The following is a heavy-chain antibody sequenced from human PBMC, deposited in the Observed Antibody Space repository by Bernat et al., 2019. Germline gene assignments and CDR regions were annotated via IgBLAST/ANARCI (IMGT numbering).Heavy chain of an antibody. CDR2: IYSGGAT. V-gene: IGHV3-53*02. CDR3: ASFYGSGRYYVDY. D-gene: IGHD3-10*01. J-gene: IGHJ4*02. CDR1: GLTVSSNY. Sequence: EVQLVETGGGLIQPGGSLRLSCAASGLTVSSNYMSWVRQTPGKGLEWVSVIYSGGATYYADSVKGRFTISRDNSKNTLYLQMNSLRAEDTAVYYCASFYGSGRYYVDYWGQGTLVTVSS.